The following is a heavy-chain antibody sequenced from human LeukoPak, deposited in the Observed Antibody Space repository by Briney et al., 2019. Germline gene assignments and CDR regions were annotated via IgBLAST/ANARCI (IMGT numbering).Heavy chain of an antibody. J-gene: IGHJ4*02. V-gene: IGHV1-8*01. CDR3: ARGFGDTAAGDY. CDR2: MNPNSGNT. D-gene: IGHD3-10*01. CDR1: GYTFTSYD. Sequence: ASVTVSCKASGYTFTSYDINWVRQATGQGLEWMGWMNPNSGNTGYAQKFQGRVTMTRNTSISTAYMELSSLRSEDTAVYYCARGFGDTAAGDYWGQGTLVTVSS.